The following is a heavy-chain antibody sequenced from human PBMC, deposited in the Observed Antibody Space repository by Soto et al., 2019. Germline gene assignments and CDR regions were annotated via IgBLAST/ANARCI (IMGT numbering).Heavy chain of an antibody. Sequence: PLETLSLTCTVSGGSISSYYWSWIRQPPGKGLEWIGYIYYSGSTNYNPSLKGRVTISVDTSKNQFSLKLSSVTAADTAVYYCARAPRGYSYGYNYYGMDVWGQGTTVTVSS. J-gene: IGHJ6*02. CDR2: IYYSGST. CDR3: ARAPRGYSYGYNYYGMDV. D-gene: IGHD5-18*01. CDR1: GGSISSYY. V-gene: IGHV4-59*01.